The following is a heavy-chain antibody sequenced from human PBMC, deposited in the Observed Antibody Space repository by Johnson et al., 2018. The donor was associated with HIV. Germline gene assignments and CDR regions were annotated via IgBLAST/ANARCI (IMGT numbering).Heavy chain of an antibody. CDR2: INWNGGST. J-gene: IGHJ3*02. CDR3: ARGWLGLDAFDI. V-gene: IGHV3-20*04. D-gene: IGHD6-19*01. Sequence: VQFVESGGGVVRPGGSLRLSCVASGFTFDDYGMTWVRQAPGKGLEWVSGINWNGGSTAYADSVKGRFTISRDNAKNSLYLQMNSLGVEDTALYYCARGWLGLDAFDIWGQGTMVTVSS. CDR1: GFTFDDYG.